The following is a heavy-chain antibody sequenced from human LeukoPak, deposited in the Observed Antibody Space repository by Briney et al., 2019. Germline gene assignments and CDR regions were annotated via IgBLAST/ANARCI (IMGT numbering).Heavy chain of an antibody. CDR1: GGSFSGYY. CDR2: INHSGST. J-gene: IGHJ4*02. Sequence: SETLSLTCAVYGGSFSGYYWSWIRQPPGKGLEWIGEINHSGSTNYNPSLKSRVTISVDTSKNQFSLKLGSVTAADTAVYYCARAKSKRGSYGDRFDYWGQGTLVTVSS. V-gene: IGHV4-34*01. CDR3: ARAKSKRGSYGDRFDY. D-gene: IGHD4-17*01.